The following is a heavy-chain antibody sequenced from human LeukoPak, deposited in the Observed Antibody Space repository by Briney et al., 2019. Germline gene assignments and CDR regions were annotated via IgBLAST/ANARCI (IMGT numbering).Heavy chain of an antibody. V-gene: IGHV3-23*01. CDR2: ISGSGGST. CDR1: GFTFSSYA. CDR3: AKGSSGWFDPYYFDH. J-gene: IGHJ4*02. Sequence: GGSLRLSCAASGFTFSSYAMSWVRQAPGKGLEWVSAISGSGGSTYYADSVKGRFTISRDNAKYTLYLQMNSLRAEDTAVYYCAKGSSGWFDPYYFDHWGQGTLVTVSS. D-gene: IGHD6-19*01.